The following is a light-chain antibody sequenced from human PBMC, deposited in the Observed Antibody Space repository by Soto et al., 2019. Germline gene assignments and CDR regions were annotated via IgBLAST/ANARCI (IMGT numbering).Light chain of an antibody. J-gene: IGLJ1*01. CDR3: SSYTISSTPLYV. CDR1: SSDVGAYDY. V-gene: IGLV2-14*03. Sequence: QSVLIQPASVSGAPGQSIAISCTGTSSDVGAYDYVSWYQQHPAKAPKLMIYDVSNRPSGVSNRFSGSKSGNTASLTISGLQAEDEADYYCSSYTISSTPLYVFGTGTKVTVL. CDR2: DVS.